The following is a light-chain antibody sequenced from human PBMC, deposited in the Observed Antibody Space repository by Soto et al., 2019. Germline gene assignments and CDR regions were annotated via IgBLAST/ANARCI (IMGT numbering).Light chain of an antibody. Sequence: EIVMTQSPATLSVSPGERATLSCRASQSVSSNLAWYQQKPGQAPRLLISGASTRATGIPARFSGSGSGTDFTLAISSLQPDDFATYYRQQYGRFLTFGQGTKVDIK. CDR3: QQYGRFLT. J-gene: IGKJ2*01. V-gene: IGKV3-15*01. CDR2: GAS. CDR1: QSVSSN.